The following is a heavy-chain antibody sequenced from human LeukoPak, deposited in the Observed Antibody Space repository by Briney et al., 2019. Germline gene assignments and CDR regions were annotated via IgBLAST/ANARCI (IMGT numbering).Heavy chain of an antibody. CDR1: GFTFSSYA. Sequence: GGSLRLSCAASGFTFSSYAMSWVRQAPGKGPEWVSAISGSGGSTYYADSVKGRFTISRDNSKNTLYLQMNSLGAEDTAVYYCAKDETGAFDYWGQGTLVTVSS. V-gene: IGHV3-23*01. CDR2: ISGSGGST. D-gene: IGHD3-10*01. J-gene: IGHJ4*02. CDR3: AKDETGAFDY.